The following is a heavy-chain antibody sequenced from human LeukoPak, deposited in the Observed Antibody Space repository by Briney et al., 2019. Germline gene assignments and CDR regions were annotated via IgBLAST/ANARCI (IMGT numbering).Heavy chain of an antibody. CDR1: GYTFTSYG. D-gene: IGHD1-26*01. V-gene: IGHV1-18*01. CDR3: ARDNSVGDYAWWFDP. J-gene: IGHJ5*02. Sequence: ASVKVSCKASGYTFTSYGLSWVRQAPGQGLEWMGWISAYNGNTNYAQKLQGRVTMTRDMSTSTDYMELSSLRSEDTAVYYCARDNSVGDYAWWFDPWGQGTLVTVSS. CDR2: ISAYNGNT.